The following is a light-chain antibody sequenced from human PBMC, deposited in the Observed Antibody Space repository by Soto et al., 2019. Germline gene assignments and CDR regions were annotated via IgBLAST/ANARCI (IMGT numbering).Light chain of an antibody. Sequence: QLVLTQPPSASGTPGQRVTISCSGSSSNIGSATVNWYQHLPGTAPKLLIYSNNQRPSGVPDRFSGSKSGTSASLAISGLQSEDEADYYCAAWDVSLNGVVFGGGTKLTVL. CDR1: SSNIGSAT. CDR2: SNN. V-gene: IGLV1-44*01. CDR3: AAWDVSLNGVV. J-gene: IGLJ2*01.